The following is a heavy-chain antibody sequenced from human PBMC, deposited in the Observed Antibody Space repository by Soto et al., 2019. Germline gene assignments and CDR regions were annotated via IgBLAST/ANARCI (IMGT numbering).Heavy chain of an antibody. CDR2: INHSGST. CDR3: ARDKITGLFDY. V-gene: IGHV4-34*01. Sequence: SETLSVTCAVYGESSSGYYWSCISQPPGTGLEWIGEINHSGSTNYNPSLKSRVTISVDTSKNQFSLKLTSVTAADTAVYYCARDKITGLFDYWGQGTLVTVSS. CDR1: GESSSGYY. D-gene: IGHD2-8*02. J-gene: IGHJ4*02.